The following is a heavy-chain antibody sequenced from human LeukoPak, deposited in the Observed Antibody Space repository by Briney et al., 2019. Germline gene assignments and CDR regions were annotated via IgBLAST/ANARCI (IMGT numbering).Heavy chain of an antibody. CDR2: ISSSGSTI. Sequence: GGSLRLSCAASGFTFSDYYMSWIRQAPGKGLEWVSYISSSGSTIYYADSVKGRFTISRDNAKNSLYLQMNSLRAEDTAVYYCARTLENYYYYGMDVWDQGTTVTVSS. CDR3: ARTLENYYYYGMDV. J-gene: IGHJ6*02. CDR1: GFTFSDYY. V-gene: IGHV3-11*01. D-gene: IGHD3-3*01.